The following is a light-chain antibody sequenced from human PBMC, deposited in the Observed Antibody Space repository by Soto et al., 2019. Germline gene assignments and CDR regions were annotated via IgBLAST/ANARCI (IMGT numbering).Light chain of an antibody. CDR2: ATS. V-gene: IGKV1-12*01. Sequence: DIQMTQSPSSVSASVGDRVTITCRATQVISSWLAWYQQKPGKAPKLLIYATSNLQSGVPSRFSGSGSGTDFTLTITSLQPEDFATYYCQQANSFPYTFDQGTKLEIK. J-gene: IGKJ2*01. CDR1: QVISSW. CDR3: QQANSFPYT.